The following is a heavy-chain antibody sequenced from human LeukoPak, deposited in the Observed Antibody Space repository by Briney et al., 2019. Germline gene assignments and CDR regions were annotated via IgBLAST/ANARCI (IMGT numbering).Heavy chain of an antibody. Sequence: SETLSFTCTVSGGSISSYYWSWIRQPPGKGLEWIGYIYYSGSTSYNPSLKSRVTISVDTSKNQLSLKLSSVTAADTAVYYCARERFVRGVMTFDYWGQGTLVTVSS. CDR2: IYYSGST. CDR3: ARERFVRGVMTFDY. CDR1: GGSISSYY. V-gene: IGHV4-59*01. J-gene: IGHJ4*02. D-gene: IGHD3-10*01.